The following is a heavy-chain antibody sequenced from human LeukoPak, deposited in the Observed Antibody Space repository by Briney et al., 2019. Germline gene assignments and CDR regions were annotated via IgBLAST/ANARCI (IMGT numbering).Heavy chain of an antibody. CDR3: ARALDTTILLGGY. V-gene: IGHV1-8*01. CDR1: GYTFTNYG. J-gene: IGHJ4*02. Sequence: VASVQVSCKTSGYTFTNYGINWVRQATGQGLEWMGWMNPYSGSTGYAQNFQGRVTMTRNTSINTAYMEMSSLTSEDTAVYYCARALDTTILLGGYWGQGTLVTVSS. CDR2: MNPYSGST. D-gene: IGHD3-16*01.